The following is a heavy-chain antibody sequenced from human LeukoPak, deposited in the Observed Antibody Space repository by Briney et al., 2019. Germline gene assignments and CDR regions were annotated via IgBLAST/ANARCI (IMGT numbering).Heavy chain of an antibody. CDR3: ARDSSPPMIVVATDYYYYGMDV. D-gene: IGHD3-22*01. Sequence: GGSLRLSCAASGFTFSSYSMNWVRQALGKGLEWVSSISSSSSYIYYADSVKGRFTISRDNAKNSLYLQTNSLRAEDTAVYYCARDSSPPMIVVATDYYYYGMDVWGQGTTVTVSS. CDR2: ISSSSSYI. J-gene: IGHJ6*02. CDR1: GFTFSSYS. V-gene: IGHV3-21*01.